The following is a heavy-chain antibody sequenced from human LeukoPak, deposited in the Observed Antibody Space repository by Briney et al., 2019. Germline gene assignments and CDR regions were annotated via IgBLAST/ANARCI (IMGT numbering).Heavy chain of an antibody. J-gene: IGHJ4*02. CDR1: GFTVSSNY. CDR2: IYSGGST. CDR3: ARVGRVATTSRQYYFDY. Sequence: PGGSLRLSCAASGFTVSSNYMSWVRQAPGKGLEWVSVIYSGGSTYYADSVKGRFTISRDNSKNTLYLQMNSLRAEDTAVYYCARVGRVATTSRQYYFDYWGQGTLVTVSS. D-gene: IGHD1/OR15-1a*01. V-gene: IGHV3-53*01.